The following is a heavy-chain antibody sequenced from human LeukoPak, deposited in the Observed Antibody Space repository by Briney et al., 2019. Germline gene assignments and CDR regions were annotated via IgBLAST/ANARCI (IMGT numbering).Heavy chain of an antibody. CDR2: INPSGGST. D-gene: IGHD3-22*01. Sequence: GASVKVSCKASGYTFTSYYMHWVRQAPGQGLEWMGIINPSGGSTSYAQKFQGRVTMTRDTSTSAVYMELSSLRSEDTAVYYCARVGSSGYFIDYWGQGTLVTVSS. CDR1: GYTFTSYY. V-gene: IGHV1-46*01. J-gene: IGHJ4*02. CDR3: ARVGSSGYFIDY.